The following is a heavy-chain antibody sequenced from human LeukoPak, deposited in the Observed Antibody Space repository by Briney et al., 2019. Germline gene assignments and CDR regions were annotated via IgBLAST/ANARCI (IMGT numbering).Heavy chain of an antibody. D-gene: IGHD2-2*01. CDR3: ARTRVIVVVPAAQAPEDDAFDI. V-gene: IGHV1-69*13. J-gene: IGHJ3*02. CDR2: IIPIFGTA. CDR1: GGTFSSYA. Sequence: ASVKVSCKASGGTFSSYAISWVRQAPGQGLEWMGGIIPIFGTANYAQKFQGRVTITADESTSTAYMELSSLRSEDTAVYYCARTRVIVVVPAAQAPEDDAFDIWGQGTMVTVSS.